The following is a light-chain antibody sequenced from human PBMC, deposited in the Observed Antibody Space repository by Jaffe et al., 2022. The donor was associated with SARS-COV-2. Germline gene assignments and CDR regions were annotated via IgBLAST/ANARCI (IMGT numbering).Light chain of an antibody. J-gene: IGKJ2*01. CDR3: HQYYSSPYS. CDR1: QNILYSSDNKNY. Sequence: DIVMTQSPDSLAVSLGERATINCKSSQNILYSSDNKNYLAWYQQKPGEPPNLLIYWASTRESGVPDRFTGSGSGTDFTLTISSLQAEDVAVYYCHQYYSSPYSFGQGTKLELK. CDR2: WAS. V-gene: IGKV4-1*01.